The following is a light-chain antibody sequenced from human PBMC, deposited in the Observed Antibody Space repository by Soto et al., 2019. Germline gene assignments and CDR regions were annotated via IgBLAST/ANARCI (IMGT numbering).Light chain of an antibody. CDR3: QQFDSLPLT. V-gene: IGKV1-33*01. CDR2: DVS. CDR1: KNIGTH. J-gene: IGKJ4*01. Sequence: IQMTQSQSPLLQPEGERVTTTGTGGKNIGTHLTWFQQKPGKAPKLLIYDVSILETGVPSRFSGSGSGTHFTFSISSLQPEDIATYYCQQFDSLPLTFGGGTRVEIK.